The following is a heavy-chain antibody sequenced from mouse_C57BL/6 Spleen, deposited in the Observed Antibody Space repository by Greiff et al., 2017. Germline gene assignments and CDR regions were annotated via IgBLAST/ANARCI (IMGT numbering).Heavy chain of an antibody. J-gene: IGHJ1*03. D-gene: IGHD1-1*01. V-gene: IGHV14-4*01. CDR1: GFNIKDDY. CDR3: TLYYYGSSYRSFDV. Sequence: EVQLQQSGAELVRPGASVKLSCTASGFNIKDDYMNWVKQRPEQGLEWIGWIDPENGDTEYASKFQGKATITADTSSNTAYLQLSSLTSEDTAFYDCTLYYYGSSYRSFDVWGTGTTVTVSS. CDR2: IDPENGDT.